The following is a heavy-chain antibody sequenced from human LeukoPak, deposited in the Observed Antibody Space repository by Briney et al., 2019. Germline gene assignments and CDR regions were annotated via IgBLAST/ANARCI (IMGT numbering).Heavy chain of an antibody. D-gene: IGHD3-22*01. V-gene: IGHV3-30*02. CDR2: IRYDGSNE. Sequence: PGGSLRLSCAASGFSFSGYGMHWVRQAPGKGLEWVAFIRYDGSNEYYADSVKGRFTISRDKSKNTLYLQMNSLRAEDTAVYYRAKDRAWYDSPEYYFDYWGQGTLVTVSS. CDR1: GFSFSGYG. CDR3: AKDRAWYDSPEYYFDY. J-gene: IGHJ4*02.